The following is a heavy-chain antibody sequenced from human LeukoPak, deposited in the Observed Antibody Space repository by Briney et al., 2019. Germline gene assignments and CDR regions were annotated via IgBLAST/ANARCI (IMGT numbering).Heavy chain of an antibody. Sequence: ASVKVSCKASGYGFTSYGISWVRQAPGQGLEWMGWISTYNGNTNYAQNFQGRVTMATDTSTSTAYMELRSLRSDDTAVYYCARAPGYCSGGSRFGGFDYWGQGTLVTVSS. CDR2: ISTYNGNT. V-gene: IGHV1-18*01. CDR3: ARAPGYCSGGSRFGGFDY. D-gene: IGHD2-15*01. CDR1: GYGFTSYG. J-gene: IGHJ4*02.